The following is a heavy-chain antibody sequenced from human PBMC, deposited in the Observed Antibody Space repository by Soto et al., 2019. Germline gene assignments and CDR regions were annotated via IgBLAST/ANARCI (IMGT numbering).Heavy chain of an antibody. D-gene: IGHD2-15*01. CDR1: GGSFSGFY. CDR2: INHSGST. Sequence: QVQLQQWGAGLLKPSETLSLTCAVYGGSFSGFYWSGIRKPPGKGLEWIGEINHSGSTNYNPSLKSRVTISADTSKNQFSLQLSSVTAADTAVYYCVSKLGSCTGGSCNWYFDLWGRGTLVTVSS. CDR3: VSKLGSCTGGSCNWYFDL. V-gene: IGHV4-34*01. J-gene: IGHJ2*01.